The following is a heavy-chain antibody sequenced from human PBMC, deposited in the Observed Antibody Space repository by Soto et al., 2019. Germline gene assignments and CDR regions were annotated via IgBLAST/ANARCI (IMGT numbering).Heavy chain of an antibody. J-gene: IGHJ4*02. V-gene: IGHV3-30-3*01. CDR2: ISYDGSDK. D-gene: IGHD2-2*01. CDR1: GFSFRSYA. CDR3: ASASLDTPALDY. Sequence: QVQLVESGGGVVQPGRSLRLSCAASGFSFRSYAMHWVRQAPGKGLEWVAVISYDGSDKDYADSVKGRFTISRDNSKNTLYLQMSCLRAEDTAVYYCASASLDTPALDYWGQGTLVTVSS.